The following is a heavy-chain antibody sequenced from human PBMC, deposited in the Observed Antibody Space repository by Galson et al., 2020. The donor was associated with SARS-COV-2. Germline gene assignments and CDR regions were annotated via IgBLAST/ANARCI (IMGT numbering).Heavy chain of an antibody. J-gene: IGHJ5*02. V-gene: IGHV1-69*13. CDR2: IIPIFGTA. CDR1: GGTFSSYA. Sequence: SVKVSCKASGGTFSSYAISWVRQAPGQGLEWMGGIIPIFGTANYAQKFQGRVTITADESTSTAYMELSSLRSEDTAVYYCARDPPAREHDYGDRHGGDWFDPWGQGTLVTVSS. CDR3: ARDPPAREHDYGDRHGGDWFDP. D-gene: IGHD4-17*01.